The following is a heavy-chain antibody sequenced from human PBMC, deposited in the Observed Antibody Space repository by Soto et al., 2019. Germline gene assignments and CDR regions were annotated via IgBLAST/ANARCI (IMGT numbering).Heavy chain of an antibody. CDR2: INPSGGST. Sequence: GASVKVSCKASGYTFTSYYMHWVRQAPGQGLEWMGIINPSGGSTSYAQKFQGRVTMTRDTSTSTVYMELSSLRSEDTAVYYCARAGVDYYGSGSPLGYWGQGTLVTVSS. CDR1: GYTFTSYY. D-gene: IGHD3-10*01. J-gene: IGHJ4*02. CDR3: ARAGVDYYGSGSPLGY. V-gene: IGHV1-46*01.